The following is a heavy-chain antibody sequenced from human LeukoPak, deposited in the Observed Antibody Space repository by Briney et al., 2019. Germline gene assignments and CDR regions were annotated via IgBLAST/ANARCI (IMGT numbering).Heavy chain of an antibody. J-gene: IGHJ4*02. CDR1: GHTFTGYY. Sequence: GASVKVSCKASGHTFTGYYMHWVRQAPGQGLEWMGWINPNSGGTNYAQKFQGRVTMTRDTSISTAYMELSRLRSDDTAVYYCARAPDIVVVPAARGDYWGQGTLVTVSS. V-gene: IGHV1-2*02. CDR3: ARAPDIVVVPAARGDY. CDR2: INPNSGGT. D-gene: IGHD2-2*01.